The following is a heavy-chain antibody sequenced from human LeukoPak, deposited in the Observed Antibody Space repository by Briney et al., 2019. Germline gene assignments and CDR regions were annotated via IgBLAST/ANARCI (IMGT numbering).Heavy chain of an antibody. V-gene: IGHV3-48*04. D-gene: IGHD1-26*01. J-gene: IGHJ4*02. CDR1: GFTFSSYS. Sequence: PGGSLRLSCAASGFTFSSYSMNWVRQAPGKGLEWVSYISSNSTIYYADSVKGRFTISRDNAKNSLYLQMNSLRAEDTAVYYCARSVRSWELEDWGQGTLVTVSS. CDR2: ISSNSTI. CDR3: ARSVRSWELED.